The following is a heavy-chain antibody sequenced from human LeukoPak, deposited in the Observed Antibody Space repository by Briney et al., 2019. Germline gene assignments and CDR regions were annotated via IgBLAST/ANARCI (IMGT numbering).Heavy chain of an antibody. V-gene: IGHV3-21*01. CDR2: ISSSSSYI. CDR3: ARAYSSGWYVVYLPHSVGTSYYFDY. CDR1: GFTFSSYS. Sequence: GGSLRLSCAASGFTFSSYSMNWVRQAPGKGLEWVSSISSSSSYICYADSVKGRFTISRDNAKNSLYLQMNSLRAEDTAVYYCARAYSSGWYVVYLPHSVGTSYYFDYWGQGTLVTVSS. D-gene: IGHD6-19*01. J-gene: IGHJ4*02.